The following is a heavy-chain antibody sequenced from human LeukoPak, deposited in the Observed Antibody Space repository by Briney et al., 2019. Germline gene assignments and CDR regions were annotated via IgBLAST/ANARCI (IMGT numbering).Heavy chain of an antibody. J-gene: IGHJ3*02. CDR1: GGSISSGDYY. Sequence: SETLSLTCTVSGGSISSGDYYWSWIRQPPGKGLKWIGYIYYSGSTYYNPSLKSRVTISVYTSKNQFSLKLSSVTAADTAVYYCARDIVVVPAAMMGGAFDIWGQGTMVTVSS. V-gene: IGHV4-30-4*01. CDR3: ARDIVVVPAAMMGGAFDI. CDR2: IYYSGST. D-gene: IGHD2-2*01.